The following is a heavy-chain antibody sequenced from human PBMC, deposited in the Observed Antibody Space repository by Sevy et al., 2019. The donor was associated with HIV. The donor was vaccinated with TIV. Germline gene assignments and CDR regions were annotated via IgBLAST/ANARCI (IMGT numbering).Heavy chain of an antibody. D-gene: IGHD3-22*01. Sequence: ASVKVSCQASGYTFSNYGVTWVRQAPGQGLEWMGSISGYNGNTKYAKKFQDRVIMTTDTATSTAYMELRSLRSDDTAVYYCVRDESFSLIVVDPDYWGQGTLVTVSS. CDR3: VRDESFSLIVVDPDY. CDR2: ISGYNGNT. CDR1: GYTFSNYG. V-gene: IGHV1-18*01. J-gene: IGHJ4*02.